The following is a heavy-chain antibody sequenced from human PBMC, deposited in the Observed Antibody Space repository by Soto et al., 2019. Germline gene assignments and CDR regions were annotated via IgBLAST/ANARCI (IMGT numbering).Heavy chain of an antibody. Sequence: PGVSLRLSCAASGFTFSSYAMHWVRQAPGKGLEWVAVISYDGSNKYYADSVKGRFTISRDNSKNTLYLQMNSLRAEDTAVYYCARDPCSGGSCYPPFFDYWGKGTLVTVSS. J-gene: IGHJ4*02. CDR3: ARDPCSGGSCYPPFFDY. V-gene: IGHV3-30-3*01. CDR1: GFTFSSYA. D-gene: IGHD2-15*01. CDR2: ISYDGSNK.